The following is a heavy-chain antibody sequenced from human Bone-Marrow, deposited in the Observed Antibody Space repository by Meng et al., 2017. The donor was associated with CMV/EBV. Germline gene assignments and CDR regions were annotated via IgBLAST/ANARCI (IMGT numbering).Heavy chain of an antibody. J-gene: IGHJ6*02. CDR3: ARDEQLVNSVYYYYYGMDV. CDR1: GGSISNTGYY. D-gene: IGHD6-6*01. Sequence: ESLKISCTVSGGSISNTGYYWGWIRQPPGKGLEWIGSIYYSGSTYYNPSLKSRVTISVDTSKNQFSLKLSSVTAADTAVYYCARDEQLVNSVYYYYYGMDVWGQGTTVTVSS. V-gene: IGHV4-39*07. CDR2: IYYSGST.